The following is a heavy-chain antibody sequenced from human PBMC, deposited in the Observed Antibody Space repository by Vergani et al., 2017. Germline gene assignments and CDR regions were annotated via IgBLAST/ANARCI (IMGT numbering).Heavy chain of an antibody. J-gene: IGHJ5*02. D-gene: IGHD1-26*01. CDR2: ISASNGNT. CDR3: ARGRLKIEGVTSNWFDP. CDR1: GYTFTTYG. V-gene: IGHV1-18*01. Sequence: QVQLVQSGTEVKKPGASVKVSCKASGYTFTTYGLSWVRQAPGQGLEWMGWISASNGNTNYAQKLLGRVTMTTDRSTSTAYMELRSLRSDDTAVYYCARGRLKIEGVTSNWFDPWGQGTLVTVSS.